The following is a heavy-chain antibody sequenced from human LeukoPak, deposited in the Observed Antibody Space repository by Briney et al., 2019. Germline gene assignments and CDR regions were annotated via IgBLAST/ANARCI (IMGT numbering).Heavy chain of an antibody. CDR3: ARLIVGATRYYYGMDV. D-gene: IGHD1-26*01. J-gene: IGHJ6*02. V-gene: IGHV4-4*07. Sequence: SETLSLTCTVSGGSISSYYWSWIRQPAGKGLEWIGRIYTSGSTNYNPSLKSRVTMSVDTSKNQFSLKLSSVTAADTAVYYCARLIVGATRYYYGMDVWGQGTTVTVPS. CDR1: GGSISSYY. CDR2: IYTSGST.